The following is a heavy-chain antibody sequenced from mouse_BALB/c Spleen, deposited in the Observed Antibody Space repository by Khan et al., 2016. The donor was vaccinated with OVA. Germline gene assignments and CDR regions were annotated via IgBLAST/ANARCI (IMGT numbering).Heavy chain of an antibody. CDR2: IWGDGST. Sequence: QVQLKESGPGLVAPSQSLSITCTVSGFSLTGYGINWVRQPPGKGLEWLGMIWGDGSTDYNSVLKSRLSISKDNSKSQVFLKMNSLQTDDTARYYFSRGPYYGNYFAMDYWGQGTSVTVSS. CDR1: GFSLTGYG. J-gene: IGHJ4*01. V-gene: IGHV2-6-7*01. D-gene: IGHD2-10*01. CDR3: SRGPYYGNYFAMDY.